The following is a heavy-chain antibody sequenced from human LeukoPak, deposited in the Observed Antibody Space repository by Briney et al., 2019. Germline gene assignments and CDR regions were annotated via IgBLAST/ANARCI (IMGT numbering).Heavy chain of an antibody. Sequence: SETLSLTCTVSGGSISSSSHSWGWNRQPPGKGLECTRSIYYTGRTYYNPSLKSRVTISVDTSKNQFSLKLSSVTAADTAVYYCAQSLGSSNWIGNWFDPWGQGTLVTVSS. V-gene: IGHV4-39*01. CDR1: GGSISSSSHS. J-gene: IGHJ5*02. D-gene: IGHD6-13*01. CDR3: AQSLGSSNWIGNWFDP. CDR2: IYYTGRT.